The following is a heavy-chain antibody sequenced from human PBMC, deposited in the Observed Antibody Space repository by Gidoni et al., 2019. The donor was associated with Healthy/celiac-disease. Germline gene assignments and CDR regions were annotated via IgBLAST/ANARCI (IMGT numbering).Heavy chain of an antibody. J-gene: IGHJ4*02. D-gene: IGHD3-3*01. V-gene: IGHV4-34*01. CDR3: ARGRKIIRFLEWLDREAGFDY. CDR1: GGSFSGYY. CDR2: INHSGST. Sequence: QVQLQQWGAGLLKPSETLSLTCAVYGGSFSGYYWSWIRQPPGKGLEWIGEINHSGSTNYNPSLKSRVTISVDTSKNQFSLKLSSVTAADTAVYYCARGRKIIRFLEWLDREAGFDYWGQGTLVTVSS.